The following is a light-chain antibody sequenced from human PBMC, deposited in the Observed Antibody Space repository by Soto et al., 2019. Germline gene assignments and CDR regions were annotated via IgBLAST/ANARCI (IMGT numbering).Light chain of an antibody. J-gene: IGLJ2*01. CDR2: DVS. CDR3: SSYTTSTAFVV. V-gene: IGLV2-14*03. CDR1: SSDISYDNY. Sequence: QSALTQPASVSGSPGQSITISCTGTSSDISYDNYVSWYQQHPGKAPQLMIYDVSNRPSGVSNRFSGSKSGNTASLTISGLQAEDEADYYCSSYTTSTAFVVFGGGTKSPS.